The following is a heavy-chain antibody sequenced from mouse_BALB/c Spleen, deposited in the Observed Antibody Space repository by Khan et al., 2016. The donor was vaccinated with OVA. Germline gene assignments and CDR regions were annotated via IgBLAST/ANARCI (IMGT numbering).Heavy chain of an antibody. Sequence: QVQLQQSGAELAKPGASVKMSCKASGYTFINYWILWVKQRPGQGLEWIGYINPSTAYTEYNQNFKDKATLTADKSSSTAYMQLSSLTSEDSAVYYCARRGLRWDFDYWGQGTPLTVSA. CDR1: GYTFINYW. D-gene: IGHD1-1*01. V-gene: IGHV1-7*01. CDR2: INPSTAYT. CDR3: ARRGLRWDFDY. J-gene: IGHJ2*01.